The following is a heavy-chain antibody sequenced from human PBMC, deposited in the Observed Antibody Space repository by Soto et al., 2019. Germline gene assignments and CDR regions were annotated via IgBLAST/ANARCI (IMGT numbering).Heavy chain of an antibody. Sequence: EVQLVESGEGLVQPGGSLRLSCAASGFTVSSSYMTWVRQAPGKGLEWVSVIYTGGTTYYADSVKGRFTFSRDNSKNTLYLQMNNLRAEDTAVYCCAREFRDGSNTRLAFDPWGQGTLVTVSS. CDR2: IYTGGTT. V-gene: IGHV3-66*01. J-gene: IGHJ5*02. D-gene: IGHD2-15*01. CDR3: AREFRDGSNTRLAFDP. CDR1: GFTVSSSY.